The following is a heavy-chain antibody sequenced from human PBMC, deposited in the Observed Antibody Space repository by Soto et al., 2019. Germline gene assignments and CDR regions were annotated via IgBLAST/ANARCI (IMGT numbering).Heavy chain of an antibody. J-gene: IGHJ6*02. Sequence: GGSLRLSCAASGFTFSSYWMHWVRQAPGKGLVWVSRINSDGSSTSYADSVKGRFTISRDNAKNTLYLQMNSLRAEDTAVYYCARVLGYSYGPRVYYYYGMDVWGQGTTVTVSS. CDR2: INSDGSST. V-gene: IGHV3-74*01. CDR3: ARVLGYSYGPRVYYYYGMDV. CDR1: GFTFSSYW. D-gene: IGHD5-18*01.